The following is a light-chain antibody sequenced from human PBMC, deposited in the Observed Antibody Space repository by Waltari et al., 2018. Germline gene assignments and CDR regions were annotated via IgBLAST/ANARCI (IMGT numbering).Light chain of an antibody. J-gene: IGLJ3*02. CDR1: TSNTGAGYD. Sequence: QSVLTQPPSVSGAPGQRVTVSCTGSTSNTGAGYDVQWYRQFPGTAPKLLIYANKNRPAGVPDRFSASKSGASASLAITGLQAEDEADYYCQSYDKTLSAWVFGGGTKLTVL. V-gene: IGLV1-40*01. CDR3: QSYDKTLSAWV. CDR2: ANK.